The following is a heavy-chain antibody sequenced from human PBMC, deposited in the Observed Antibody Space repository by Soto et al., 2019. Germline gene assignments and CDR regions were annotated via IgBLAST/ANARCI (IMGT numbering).Heavy chain of an antibody. V-gene: IGHV4-59*01. D-gene: IGHD1-26*01. CDR1: GGSISSYY. J-gene: IGHJ1*01. Sequence: SQTLSLTCTVSGGSISSYYWSRIRQPPGKGLEWIGYIYYSGSTNYNPYLKSRVTISVDTSKNQFSLKLSYVTAADTAVYYCARLSGRYSTQYFHHWGQGNLVTVS. CDR2: IYYSGST. CDR3: ARLSGRYSTQYFHH.